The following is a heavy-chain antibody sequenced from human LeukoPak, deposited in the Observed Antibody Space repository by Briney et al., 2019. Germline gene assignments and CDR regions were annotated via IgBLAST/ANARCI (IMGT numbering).Heavy chain of an antibody. J-gene: IGHJ4*02. V-gene: IGHV3-23*01. D-gene: IGHD3-22*01. CDR2: ISGSGTST. Sequence: GGSLRLSCAVSGFTVTDNYMSWVRQAPGKGLEWVLAISGSGTSTYYADSVKGRFTISRDNSKNTLYLQMNSLRAEDTAVYYCEGTYYYDSSDDYWGQGTLVTVSS. CDR1: GFTVTDNY. CDR3: EGTYYYDSSDDY.